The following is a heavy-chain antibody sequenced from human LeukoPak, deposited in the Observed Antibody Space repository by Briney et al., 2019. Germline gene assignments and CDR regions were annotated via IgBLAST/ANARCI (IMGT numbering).Heavy chain of an antibody. D-gene: IGHD3-22*01. V-gene: IGHV1-2*02. CDR2: INPNSGGT. CDR1: GYTFTGYY. J-gene: IGHJ6*03. CDR3: ARGPGGRSGYHPLEDHYYYYYMDV. Sequence: ASVKVSCKASGYTFTGYYMHWVRQAPGQGLEWMGWINPNSGGTNYAQKFQGRVTMTTDTSTSTGYMELRSLRSDDTAVYYCARGPGGRSGYHPLEDHYYYYYMDVWGKGTKVTVSS.